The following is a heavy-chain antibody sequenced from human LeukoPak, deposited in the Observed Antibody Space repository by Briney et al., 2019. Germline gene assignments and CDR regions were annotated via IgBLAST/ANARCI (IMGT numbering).Heavy chain of an antibody. J-gene: IGHJ4*02. CDR3: AKTRGGSTSSLDY. CDR2: IRYDGSNK. V-gene: IGHV3-30*02. D-gene: IGHD2-2*01. Sequence: GGSLRLSCAASGFTFSSYGMHWVRQAPGKGLEWVAFIRYDGSNKYYADSVKGRFTISRDNSKNTLYLQMNSLRAEDTAVYYCAKTRGGSTSSLDYWGQGTLVTVSS. CDR1: GFTFSSYG.